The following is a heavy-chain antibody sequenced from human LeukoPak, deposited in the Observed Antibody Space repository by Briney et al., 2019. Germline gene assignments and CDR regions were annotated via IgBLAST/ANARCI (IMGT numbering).Heavy chain of an antibody. D-gene: IGHD6-6*01. Sequence: PGGSLRLSCAASGFSFSDYYMSWIRQTPGKGLEWISHILAGSTIYYADSVKGRFTISRDNAKNSLYLQMNSLRAEDTAVYYCARVPYSSSSWVDYWGQGTLVTVSS. J-gene: IGHJ4*02. CDR3: ARVPYSSSSWVDY. V-gene: IGHV3-11*04. CDR1: GFSFSDYY. CDR2: ILAGSTI.